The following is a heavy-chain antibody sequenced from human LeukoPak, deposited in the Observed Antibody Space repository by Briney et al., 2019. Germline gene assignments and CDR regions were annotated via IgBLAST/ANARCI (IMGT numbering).Heavy chain of an antibody. Sequence: ASVKVSCKASGYTFTGYYMRWVRQAPGQGLEWMGWINPNSGGTNYAQKFQGWVTMTRDTSISTAYMELSRLRSDDTAVYYCARQFAASGYFPFDYWGQGTLVTVSS. D-gene: IGHD6-13*01. V-gene: IGHV1-2*04. J-gene: IGHJ4*02. CDR1: GYTFTGYY. CDR2: INPNSGGT. CDR3: ARQFAASGYFPFDY.